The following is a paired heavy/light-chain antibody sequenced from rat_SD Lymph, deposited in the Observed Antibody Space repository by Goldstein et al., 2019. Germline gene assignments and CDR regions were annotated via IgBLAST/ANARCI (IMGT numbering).Heavy chain of an antibody. Sequence: QVSLKESGPGILQPFQTLSLTCSFSGFSLGTSNMGVGWIRQTSGKGLEYLATIWWDDDKYFNPSLNSRLTVSKDTSNNQAFLKITSVDTADTGTYYCTQRRRSSYMLGYWGQGVMVTVSS. CDR3: TQRRRSSYMLGY. V-gene: IGHV8-16*01. CDR1: GFSLGTSNMG. D-gene: IGHD1-2*01. CDR2: IWWDDDK. J-gene: IGHJ2*01.
Light chain of an antibody. CDR2: LAS. V-gene: IGKV3S9*01. CDR3: QQSWNDPWT. CDR1: ESVSTL. Sequence: DTVLTQSPALAVSPGERVTISCRASESVSTLMHWYQQKPGQQPKLLIYLASNLESGVPARFSGSGSGTDFTLTIDPVEADDTATYYCQQSWNDPWTFGGGTKLELK. J-gene: IGKJ1*01.